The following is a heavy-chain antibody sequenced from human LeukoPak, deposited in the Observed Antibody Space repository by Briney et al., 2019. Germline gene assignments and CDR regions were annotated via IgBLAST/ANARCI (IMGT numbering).Heavy chain of an antibody. CDR1: GFTFSSYS. CDR3: AKDGGWYSSIPYAFDI. V-gene: IGHV3-23*01. D-gene: IGHD6-13*01. CDR2: ISGSGGST. J-gene: IGHJ3*02. Sequence: GGSLRLSCAASGFTFSSYSMNWVRQAPGKGLEWVSAISGSGGSTYYADSVKGRFTISRDNSKNTLYLQMNSLRAEDTAVYYCAKDGGWYSSIPYAFDIWGQGTMVTVSS.